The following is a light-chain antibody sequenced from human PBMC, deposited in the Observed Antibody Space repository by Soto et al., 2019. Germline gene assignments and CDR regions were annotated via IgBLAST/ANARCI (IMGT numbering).Light chain of an antibody. CDR1: SGHSSNA. CDR2: LNSDGSH. J-gene: IGLJ2*01. Sequence: QPVLTQSPSASASLGASVKLTCTLSSGHSSNAIAWHQQQPEKGPRYLMKLNSDGSHSKGDGIPDRFSGSRSGADYYLTISSLQSEDEADYYCQTWGTGIQVFGGGTKVTVL. CDR3: QTWGTGIQV. V-gene: IGLV4-69*01.